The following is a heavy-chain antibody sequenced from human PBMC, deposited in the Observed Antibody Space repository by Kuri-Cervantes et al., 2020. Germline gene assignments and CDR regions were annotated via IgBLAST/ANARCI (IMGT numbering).Heavy chain of an antibody. Sequence: ASVKVSCKCSGYTFTDYYMHWVRQARGQGLEGMGWINPNSGGTNYAQKFQGRVTMTRDTSISTAYMELSKLRADDTAVYYCARDNIVVVPAAILGYYYYDMDVWGQGTTVTVSS. CDR1: GYTFTDYY. J-gene: IGHJ6*02. CDR3: ARDNIVVVPAAILGYYYYDMDV. V-gene: IGHV1-2*02. CDR2: INPNSGGT. D-gene: IGHD2-2*02.